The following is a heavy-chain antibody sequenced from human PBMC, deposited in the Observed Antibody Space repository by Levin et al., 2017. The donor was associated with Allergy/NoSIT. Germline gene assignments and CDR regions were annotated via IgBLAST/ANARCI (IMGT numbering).Heavy chain of an antibody. CDR3: AKERSPNIVRGVKGGGFDV. CDR1: GFTFSHYG. Sequence: GESLKISCAASGFTFSHYGMHWVRQAPGKGLEWVAVISYDENHKFYVDSVKGRFTISRDNSKNTLYLQMNSLRAEDTAVYYCAKERSPNIVRGVKGGGFDVWGQGTMVTVSS. V-gene: IGHV3-30*18. J-gene: IGHJ3*01. D-gene: IGHD3-10*01. CDR2: ISYDENHK.